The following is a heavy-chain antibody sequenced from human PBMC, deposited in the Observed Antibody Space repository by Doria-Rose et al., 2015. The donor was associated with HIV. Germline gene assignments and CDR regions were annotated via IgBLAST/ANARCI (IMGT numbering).Heavy chain of an antibody. CDR3: ARIKSSRWYHKYYFDF. CDR2: IFAYDER. CDR1: GVSLSSPGMG. V-gene: IGHV2-26*01. J-gene: IGHJ4*02. D-gene: IGHD6-13*01. Sequence: SGPVLVKPTETLTLTCTVSGVSLSSPGMGVSWIRQPPGKALEWLANIFAYDERSYQTSLKSRLTISRGTSKSQVVITMTDMDPVDTATYYCARIKSSRWYHKYYFDFWGQGTLVIVSA.